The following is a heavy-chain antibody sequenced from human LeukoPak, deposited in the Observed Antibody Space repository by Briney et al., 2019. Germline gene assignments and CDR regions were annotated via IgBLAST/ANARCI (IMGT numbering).Heavy chain of an antibody. CDR3: AKYAQRGFDYSNSLEQ. CDR2: IWSDATNQ. CDR1: GFTFSHFC. V-gene: IGHV3-33*06. J-gene: IGHJ4*02. Sequence: PGGSLSLSCETSGFTFSHFCIHWARQAPGKGLEWVAVIWSDATNQYYADSVKGRFTISRDNFRRTVSLEMNSLRAEDTAVYYCAKYAQRGFDYSNSLEQWGQGSLVIVSS. D-gene: IGHD4-11*01.